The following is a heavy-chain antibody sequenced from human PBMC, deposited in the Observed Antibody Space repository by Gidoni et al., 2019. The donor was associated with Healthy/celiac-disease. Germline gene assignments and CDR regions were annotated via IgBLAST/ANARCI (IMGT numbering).Heavy chain of an antibody. CDR1: GITFSNAW. CDR2: IKSKTDGGTT. V-gene: IGHV3-15*01. D-gene: IGHD2-15*01. CDR3: TTDFPLGYCSGGSGY. J-gene: IGHJ4*02. Sequence: EVQLVESGGGLVQPGGSLRLSCAASGITFSNAWMSWVRQAPGKGLEWDGRIKSKTDGGTTDYAAPVKGRFTISRDDSKNTLYLQMNSLKTEDTAVYYCTTDFPLGYCSGGSGYSGQGTLVTVSS.